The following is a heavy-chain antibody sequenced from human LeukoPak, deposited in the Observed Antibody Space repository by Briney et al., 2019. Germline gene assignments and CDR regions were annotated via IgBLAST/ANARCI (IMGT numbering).Heavy chain of an antibody. D-gene: IGHD3-3*01. Sequence: SGPTLVNPTQTLTLTCTFSGFSLSTSGAGVGWIRQPPGKALEWPALIYWHDDKRYTPSLKSRLTITKDTSKSHVVLTMTNMDPVDTATYYGAHRLRYDFWSGYYFGYWGQGTLVTVSS. CDR1: GFSLSTSGAG. J-gene: IGHJ4*02. CDR3: AHRLRYDFWSGYYFGY. V-gene: IGHV2-5*01. CDR2: IYWHDDK.